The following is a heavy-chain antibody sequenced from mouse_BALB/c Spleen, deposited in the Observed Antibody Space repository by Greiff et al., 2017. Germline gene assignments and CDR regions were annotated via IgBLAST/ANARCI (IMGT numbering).Heavy chain of an antibody. CDR1: GYTFTDYE. CDR3: TRTGTEGVPYYAMDY. CDR2: IDPETGGT. J-gene: IGHJ4*01. V-gene: IGHV1-15*01. D-gene: IGHD4-1*01. Sequence: VKLMESGAELVRPGASVTLSCKASGYTFTDYEMHWVKQTPVHGLEWIGAIDPETGGTAYNQKFKGKATLTADKSSSTAYMELRSLTSEDSAVYYCTRTGTEGVPYYAMDYWGQGTSVTVSS.